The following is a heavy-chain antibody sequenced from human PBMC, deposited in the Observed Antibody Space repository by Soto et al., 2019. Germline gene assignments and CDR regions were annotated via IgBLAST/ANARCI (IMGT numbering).Heavy chain of an antibody. CDR1: GYTFTSYD. D-gene: IGHD4-4*01. CDR3: ARGKVTKFVYYGMDV. CDR2: MNPNSGNT. J-gene: IGHJ6*02. Sequence: ASVKVSCKASGYTFTSYDINWVRQATGQGLEWMGWMNPNSGNTGYAQKFQGRVTMTRNTSISTAYMELSSLRSEDTAVYYCARGKVTKFVYYGMDVWGQGTTVTVSS. V-gene: IGHV1-8*01.